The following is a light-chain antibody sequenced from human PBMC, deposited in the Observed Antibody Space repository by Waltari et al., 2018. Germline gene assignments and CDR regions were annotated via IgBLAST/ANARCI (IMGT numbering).Light chain of an antibody. CDR1: QSISSW. CDR3: QQYSNYPHT. J-gene: IGKJ2*01. CDR2: KAS. V-gene: IGKV1-5*03. Sequence: DIQMTQSPSTLSASVGDTVTITCRASQSISSWLAWYQQKPGKAPKLLIHKASTLESGVPSRFSGSGSGTEFTLTIDSLLPDDFATYYCQQYSNYPHTFGQGTKLEI.